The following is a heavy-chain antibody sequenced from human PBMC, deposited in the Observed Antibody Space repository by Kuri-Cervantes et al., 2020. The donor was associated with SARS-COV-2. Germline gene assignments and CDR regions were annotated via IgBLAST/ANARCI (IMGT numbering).Heavy chain of an antibody. CDR3: AKGRDTAKYGMDV. D-gene: IGHD5-18*01. CDR1: GFTFSSYA. CDR2: ISGSGGST. V-gene: IGHV3-23*01. Sequence: GGSLRLSCAASGFTFSSYAMGWVRQAPGKGLEWVSAISGSGGSTYCADSVKGRFTISRDSSKNTLNLQMNSLRAEDTAVYYCAKGRDTAKYGMDVWGQGTTVTVSS. J-gene: IGHJ6*02.